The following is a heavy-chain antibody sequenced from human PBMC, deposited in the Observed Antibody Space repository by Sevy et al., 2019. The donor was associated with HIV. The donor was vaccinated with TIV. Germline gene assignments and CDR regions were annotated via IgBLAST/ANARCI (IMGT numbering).Heavy chain of an antibody. V-gene: IGHV4-30-2*01. Sequence: SETLSLTCAVSGGSISSGGYSWSWIRQPPGKGLEWIGYIYHSGSTYYNPSLKSRVTISVDRSKNQFSLKLSSVTAADTAVYYCARGGDYDFWSGYLGAFDIWGQGTMLTVSS. D-gene: IGHD3-3*01. J-gene: IGHJ3*02. CDR1: GGSISSGGYS. CDR3: ARGGDYDFWSGYLGAFDI. CDR2: IYHSGST.